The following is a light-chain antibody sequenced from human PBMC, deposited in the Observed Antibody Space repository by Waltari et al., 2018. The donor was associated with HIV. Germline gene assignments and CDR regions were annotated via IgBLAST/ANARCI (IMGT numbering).Light chain of an antibody. Sequence: QSALTQPASVSGSPGQSITISCTGTSSDVGGYNLVSWYQQHPGKAPKLMIYEVSKRPSGVSNGFSGSKSGNTASLTIAVLQAEDEADYYCCAYAGSTTYVIFGGGTKLTVL. CDR2: EVS. J-gene: IGLJ2*01. CDR1: SSDVGGYNL. CDR3: CAYAGSTTYVI. V-gene: IGLV2-23*02.